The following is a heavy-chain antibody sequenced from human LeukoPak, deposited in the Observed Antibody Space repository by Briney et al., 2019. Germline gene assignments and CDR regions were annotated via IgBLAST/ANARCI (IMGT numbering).Heavy chain of an antibody. CDR2: INHSGST. Sequence: PSETLSLTCAVYGGSFSGYYWSWIRQPPGKGLEWIGEINHSGSTNYNPSLKSRVTISVDTSKNQFSLKLSSVTAADTAVYYCAREGLLGSGYTYWGDFDYWGQGTLVIVSS. J-gene: IGHJ4*02. V-gene: IGHV4-34*01. CDR1: GGSFSGYY. CDR3: AREGLLGSGYTYWGDFDY. D-gene: IGHD2-21*01.